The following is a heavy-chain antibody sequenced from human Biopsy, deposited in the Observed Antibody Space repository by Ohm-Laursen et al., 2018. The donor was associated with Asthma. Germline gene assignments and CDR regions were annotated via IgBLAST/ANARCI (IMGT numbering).Heavy chain of an antibody. D-gene: IGHD2-2*01. CDR1: GGSISSGAYF. CDR3: ARDLAGHCTSASCYGFDS. V-gene: IGHV4-31*03. J-gene: IGHJ5*01. Sequence: SQTLSLTCSVSGGSISSGAYFWNWARQHPGKGLEWIGYINYSGTTYYNPSLKSRVTIAVETSKNQFSLTLTSVTAADTALYYCARDLAGHCTSASCYGFDSWGQGAQVTVSS. CDR2: INYSGTT.